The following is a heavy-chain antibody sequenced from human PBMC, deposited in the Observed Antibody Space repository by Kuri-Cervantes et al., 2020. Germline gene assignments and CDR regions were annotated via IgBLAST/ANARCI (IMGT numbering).Heavy chain of an antibody. CDR2: ISYDGSNK. J-gene: IGHJ3*02. V-gene: IGHV3-30*03. CDR1: GFTFSSYG. CDR3: ARDPFGELLSGAFDI. Sequence: GGSLRLSCAASGFTFSSYGMHWVRQAPGKGLEWVAVISYDGSNKYYADSVKGRFTISRDNSKNTLYLQMNSLRAEDTAVYYCARDPFGELLSGAFDIWGQGTMVTVSS. D-gene: IGHD3-10*01.